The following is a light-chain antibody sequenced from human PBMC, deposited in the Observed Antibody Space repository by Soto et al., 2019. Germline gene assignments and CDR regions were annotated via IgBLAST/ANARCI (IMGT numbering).Light chain of an antibody. Sequence: DIQMTQSPSSLSASVGDRVTITCRASQSISSYLNWYQQKPGKAPTLLIYAASSLQSGVPSRFSGSGSGTDFTLTISSLQPEDFATYYCQQSYSTPACGQGTKVEIK. CDR2: AAS. J-gene: IGKJ1*01. V-gene: IGKV1-39*01. CDR1: QSISSY. CDR3: QQSYSTPA.